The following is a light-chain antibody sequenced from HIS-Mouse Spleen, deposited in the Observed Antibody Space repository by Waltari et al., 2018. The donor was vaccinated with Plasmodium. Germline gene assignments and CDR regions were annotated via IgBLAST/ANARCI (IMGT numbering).Light chain of an antibody. CDR1: ALPKQY. V-gene: IGLV3-25*03. J-gene: IGLJ3*02. CDR2: KDS. CDR3: QSADSSGTYWV. Sequence: SYELTQPPSVSVSPGQTARITCSGDALPKQYAYWYQQKPGQAPVLVIYKDSERPSGIPGRFSGSSSGTTVALTISGVQAEDGTDYYCQSADSSGTYWVFGGGTKLTVL.